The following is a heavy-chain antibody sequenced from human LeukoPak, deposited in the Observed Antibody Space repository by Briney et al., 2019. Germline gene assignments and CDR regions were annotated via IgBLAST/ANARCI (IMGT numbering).Heavy chain of an antibody. CDR2: ISGSGGST. CDR3: AKDPTDGYYYDSSGYYSY. V-gene: IGHV3-23*01. J-gene: IGHJ4*02. D-gene: IGHD3-22*01. CDR1: GFTFSSYA. Sequence: QPGGSLRLSCAASGFTFSSYAMSWVRQAPGKGLEWVSAISGSGGSTYYADSVKGRFTISRDNSKNTLYLQMNSLRAEDTAVYYCAKDPTDGYYYDSSGYYSYWGQGTLVTVSS.